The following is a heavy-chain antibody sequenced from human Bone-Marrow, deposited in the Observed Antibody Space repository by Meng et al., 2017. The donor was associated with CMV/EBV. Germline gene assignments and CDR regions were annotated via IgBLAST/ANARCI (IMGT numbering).Heavy chain of an antibody. J-gene: IGHJ6*02. V-gene: IGHV3-30*02. CDR1: GFIFSSYG. D-gene: IGHD3/OR15-3a*01. CDR3: VKDPSDSYYYGMDV. CDR2: IRYDGSNK. Sequence: GESLKISCAASGFIFSSYGMHWVRQAPGKGLEWVAFIRYDGSNKYYADSVKGRFTISRDNSKNTLYLQMNSLRPEDTAVYNCVKDPSDSYYYGMDVWGQGTTVTV.